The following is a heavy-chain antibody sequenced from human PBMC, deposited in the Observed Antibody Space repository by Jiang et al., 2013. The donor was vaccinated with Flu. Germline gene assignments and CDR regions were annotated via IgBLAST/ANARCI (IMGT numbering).Heavy chain of an antibody. Sequence: QTLSLTCAISGDSVSSNSAAWNWIRQSPSRGLEWLGRTYYRSKWYNDYAVSVKSRITINPDTSKNQFSLQLNSVTPEDTAVYYCARGHRDGYNWGGAFDIWGQGTMVTVSS. V-gene: IGHV6-1*01. CDR2: TYYRSKWYN. D-gene: IGHD5-24*01. CDR1: GDSVSSNSAA. CDR3: ARGHRDGYNWGGAFDI. J-gene: IGHJ3*02.